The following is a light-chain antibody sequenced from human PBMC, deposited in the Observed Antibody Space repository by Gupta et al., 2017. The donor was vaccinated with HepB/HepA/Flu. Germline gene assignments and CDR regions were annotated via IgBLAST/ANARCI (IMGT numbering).Light chain of an antibody. Sequence: DNQLNQSPSFLSASVGDRVTITCRASQHITTYLAWYQRRPGKSPELLIYAASTLQSGVPSRFSGSGFGTEFTLTISSLQPEDFATYYCQQLNSFPLTFGGGTKVEI. CDR2: AAS. J-gene: IGKJ4*01. CDR3: QQLNSFPLT. V-gene: IGKV1-9*01. CDR1: QHITTY.